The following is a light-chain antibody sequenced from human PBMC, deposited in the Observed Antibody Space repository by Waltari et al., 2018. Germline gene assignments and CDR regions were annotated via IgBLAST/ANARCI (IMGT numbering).Light chain of an antibody. CDR1: NIGNKN. CDR2: YDP. V-gene: IGLV3-21*04. Sequence: SFVLTQPPSVSVAPGKTARITCGGNNIGNKNVHWYQQKPGQAPVLVIYYDPDRPSGISERFSGSNSGNTATLTITRVEAGDEADYYCQVWDSSSDHRGVFGGGTKLTVL. CDR3: QVWDSSSDHRGV. J-gene: IGLJ3*02.